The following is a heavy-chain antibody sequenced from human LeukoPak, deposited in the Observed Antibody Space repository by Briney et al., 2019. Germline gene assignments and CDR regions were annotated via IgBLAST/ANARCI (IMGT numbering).Heavy chain of an antibody. J-gene: IGHJ4*02. CDR2: SRNKAKSHTT. CDR3: ARDWEYSYGNDY. V-gene: IGHV3-72*01. D-gene: IGHD5-18*01. CDR1: GFTFSDRD. Sequence: GGSLRLSCAASGFTFSDRDMDWVRQAPGKGLEWVGRSRNKAKSHTTEYAASVKGRFTISRDNSNNSVWLQMNSLKTEDTAVYYCARDWEYSYGNDYWGQGTLVTVSS.